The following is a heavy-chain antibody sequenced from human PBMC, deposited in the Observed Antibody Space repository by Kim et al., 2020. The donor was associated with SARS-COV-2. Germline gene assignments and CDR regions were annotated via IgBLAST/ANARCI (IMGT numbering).Heavy chain of an antibody. J-gene: IGHJ4*02. CDR1: GYTFADYA. CDR2: LNPGNGNT. Sequence: ASVKVSCKASGYTFADYAMHWVRQAPGQRLEWMGWLNPGNGNTKYSQKFQGRVTITRDTSASTAYMELSSLRSEDTAVYYCAMRGSGSNDYWGQGTLVTVSS. D-gene: IGHD3-10*01. V-gene: IGHV1-3*01. CDR3: AMRGSGSNDY.